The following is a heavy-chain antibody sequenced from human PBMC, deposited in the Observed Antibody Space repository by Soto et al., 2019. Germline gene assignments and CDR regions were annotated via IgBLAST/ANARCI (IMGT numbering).Heavy chain of an antibody. CDR2: IKPDGREK. D-gene: IGHD3-22*01. CDR1: AFTLSSYW. J-gene: IGHJ3*02. V-gene: IGHV3-7*01. Sequence: EVQLVESGGGLVQPGGSLRLSCEASAFTLSSYWMSWVRQAPGKGLEWVANIKPDGREKYNVDSVKGRYTISRQNTKNSRYVQMSTVRPENTAIYYCARDYEFGFDIWGQGTLVTVSS. CDR3: ARDYEFGFDI.